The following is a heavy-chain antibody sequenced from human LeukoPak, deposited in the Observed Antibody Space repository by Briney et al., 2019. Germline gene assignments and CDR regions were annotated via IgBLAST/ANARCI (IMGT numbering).Heavy chain of an antibody. Sequence: GGSLRLSCAASGFTVSSYWMHWVRQAPGKGLVWVSRINSGGSSTNYADSVKGRFTISRDNAKNTLYLQMNSLRVEDTAEYYCARGRGPYGWFDPWGQGTLVTVSS. J-gene: IGHJ5*02. D-gene: IGHD3-10*01. CDR2: INSGGSST. CDR3: ARGRGPYGWFDP. V-gene: IGHV3-74*01. CDR1: GFTVSSYW.